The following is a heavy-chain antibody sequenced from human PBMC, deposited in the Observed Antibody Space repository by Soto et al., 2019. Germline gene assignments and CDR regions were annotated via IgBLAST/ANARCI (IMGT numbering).Heavy chain of an antibody. CDR2: IYYSGNT. V-gene: IGHV4-39*01. CDR3: ARLEGLATISYYFDF. D-gene: IGHD3-9*01. J-gene: IGHJ4*02. Sequence: SETLSLTCTVSGGSISSSSYYWGWIRQPPGKGLEWIGSIYYSGNTYYNPSLKTRVTISLDKSKSQFSLRLNSVTAADSAVYFCARLEGLATISYYFDFWGQGAQVTVSS. CDR1: GGSISSSSYY.